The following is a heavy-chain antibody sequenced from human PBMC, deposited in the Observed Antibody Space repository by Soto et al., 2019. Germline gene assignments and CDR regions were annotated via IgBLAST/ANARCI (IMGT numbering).Heavy chain of an antibody. CDR2: IWYDGSNK. CDR3: ARDRHGMDV. CDR1: GFTFSSYG. J-gene: IGHJ6*02. Sequence: GGSLRLSCAASGFTFSSYGMHWVRQAPGKGLEWVAVIWYDGSNKYYVDSVKGRFTISRDNSKNTLYLQMNSLRAEDTAVYYCARDRHGMDVWGQGTTVTVSS. V-gene: IGHV3-33*01.